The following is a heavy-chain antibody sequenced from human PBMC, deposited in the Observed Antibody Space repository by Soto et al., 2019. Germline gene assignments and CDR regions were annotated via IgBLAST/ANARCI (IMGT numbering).Heavy chain of an antibody. D-gene: IGHD3-16*02. CDR1: GGSTSSGGYY. V-gene: IGHV4-31*03. J-gene: IGHJ6*02. CDR3: ARVKGRSHPYGMDV. CDR2: ISYSGDT. Sequence: QVQLQDSGPGLVKPSQTLSLTCTVSGGSTSSGGYYWTWVRQHPGKGLELIGYISYSGDTYYNPSVKSRVTISVDTSKNQFSLKLSSVTAADTAVYYCARVKGRSHPYGMDVWGQGTAVTVSS.